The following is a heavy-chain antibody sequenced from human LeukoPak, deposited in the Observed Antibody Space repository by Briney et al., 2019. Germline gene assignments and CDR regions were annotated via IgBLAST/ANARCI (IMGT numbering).Heavy chain of an antibody. CDR1: GDSMSSHY. J-gene: IGHJ4*02. Sequence: PSETLSLTCTVSGDSMSSHYWSWVRQPPGKALEWIGYISHGGQTLSNPSLSSRVTISVDTSNNQFSLKLTSVTAADTAVYFCARDTYYTSGTYYIDYFDSWGQGALVTVSS. V-gene: IGHV4-59*11. D-gene: IGHD3-10*01. CDR3: ARDTYYTSGTYYIDYFDS. CDR2: ISHGGQT.